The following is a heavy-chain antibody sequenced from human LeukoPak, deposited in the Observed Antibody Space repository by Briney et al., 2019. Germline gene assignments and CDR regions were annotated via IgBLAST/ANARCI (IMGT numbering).Heavy chain of an antibody. CDR3: AKDLYYYDSSGPAGY. CDR2: ISGSGGST. Sequence: GGSLRLSCAASGFTFSSYAMSWVRQAPGKGLEWVSAISGSGGSTYYADSVKGRFTISRDNSKNTLYLQMNSLRAEDTAVYYCAKDLYYYDSSGPAGYWGQGALVTVSS. J-gene: IGHJ4*02. D-gene: IGHD3-22*01. CDR1: GFTFSSYA. V-gene: IGHV3-23*01.